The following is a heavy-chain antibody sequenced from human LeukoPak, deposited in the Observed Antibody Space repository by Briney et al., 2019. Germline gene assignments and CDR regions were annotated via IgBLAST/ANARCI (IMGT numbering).Heavy chain of an antibody. Sequence: ASVTVSFKASGYTFTSYDINWVRQATGQGLEWMGWMNLNSGNTGYAQKFQGRVTMTRNTSISTAYMELNSLRSEDTAVYYCAIGRQPNCSGGSCYPGGGRYYFDYWGQGTLVTVSS. CDR2: MNLNSGNT. D-gene: IGHD2-15*01. J-gene: IGHJ4*02. CDR3: AIGRQPNCSGGSCYPGGGRYYFDY. CDR1: GYTFTSYD. V-gene: IGHV1-8*01.